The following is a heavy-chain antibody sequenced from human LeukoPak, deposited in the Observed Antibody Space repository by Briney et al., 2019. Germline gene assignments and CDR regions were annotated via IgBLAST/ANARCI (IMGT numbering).Heavy chain of an antibody. V-gene: IGHV1-18*01. Sequence: ASAKVSCKASGYTFTSYGISWVRQAPGLGLEWMGWISAYNGNTNYAQKLQGRVTMTTDTSTSTAYMELRSLRSDDTAVYYCARQELPQNYYDSSGYYWVDYWGQGTLVTVSS. J-gene: IGHJ4*02. D-gene: IGHD3-22*01. CDR1: GYTFTSYG. CDR2: ISAYNGNT. CDR3: ARQELPQNYYDSSGYYWVDY.